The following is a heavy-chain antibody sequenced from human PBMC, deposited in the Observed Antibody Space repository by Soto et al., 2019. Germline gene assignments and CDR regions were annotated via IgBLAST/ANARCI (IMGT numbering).Heavy chain of an antibody. Sequence: SETLSLTCTVSGGSISSYYWSWIRQPPGKGLEWIGYIYYSGSTNYNPSLKSRVTISVDTSKNQFSLKLSSVTAADTAVYYCARERARYYYDSSGYYPPTYGIDVWGQGTTVTVSS. J-gene: IGHJ6*02. CDR2: IYYSGST. V-gene: IGHV4-59*01. CDR3: ARERARYYYDSSGYYPPTYGIDV. CDR1: GGSISSYY. D-gene: IGHD3-22*01.